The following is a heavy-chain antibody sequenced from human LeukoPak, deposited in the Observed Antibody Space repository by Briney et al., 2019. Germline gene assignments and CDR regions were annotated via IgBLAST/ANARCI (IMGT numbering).Heavy chain of an antibody. Sequence: GGSLRLSCAASGFTFSSYGMHWVRQAPGKGLEWVAFIRYAGSNKYYADSVKGRFTISRDNSKNTLYLQMNSLRAEETAVYYCATATAYGDHDYWGQGTLVTVSS. CDR3: ATATAYGDHDY. V-gene: IGHV3-30*02. CDR2: IRYAGSNK. CDR1: GFTFSSYG. J-gene: IGHJ4*02. D-gene: IGHD4-17*01.